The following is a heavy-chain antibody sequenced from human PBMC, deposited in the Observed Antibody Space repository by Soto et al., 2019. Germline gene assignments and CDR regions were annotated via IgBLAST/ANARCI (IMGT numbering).Heavy chain of an antibody. J-gene: IGHJ3*02. CDR1: GGSTSSYC. CDR3: ARGRAFDI. Sequence: QVQLQESGPGLVKPSETLSLTCTVSGGSTSSYCWNWIRQPPGKGLEWIGYIYYSGSTIYNPSLKRRVTISLDTSKNQFSLRLNSVTAADSAVSYCARGRAFDIWGQGTIVTVSS. CDR2: IYYSGST. V-gene: IGHV4-59*01.